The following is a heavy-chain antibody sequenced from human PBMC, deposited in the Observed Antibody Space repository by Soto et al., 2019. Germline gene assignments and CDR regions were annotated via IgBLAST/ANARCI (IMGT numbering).Heavy chain of an antibody. V-gene: IGHV3-23*01. CDR2: VSGSGSST. D-gene: IGHD6-19*01. J-gene: IGHJ4*02. CDR1: GFTFSTYA. Sequence: PGGSLRLSSSASGFTFSTYAMTWVRQAPGKGLEWVSAVSGSGSSTYYADSVKGRFTISRDNSKNTLYLQMNSLRAEDTAVYYCAKSYSSGWYDGFDYWGQGTLVTVSS. CDR3: AKSYSSGWYDGFDY.